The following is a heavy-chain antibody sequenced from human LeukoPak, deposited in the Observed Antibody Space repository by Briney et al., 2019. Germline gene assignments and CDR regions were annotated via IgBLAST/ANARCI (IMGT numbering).Heavy chain of an antibody. CDR2: INPNSGGT. Sequence: ASVKVSCKASGYTFTGYYMHWVRQAPGQGLEWMGWINPNSGGTNYAQKFQGRVTMTRDTSISTACMELSRLRSDDTAVYYCARDAGYCSSTSCYRSKFDYWGQGTLVTVSS. CDR1: GYTFTGYY. CDR3: ARDAGYCSSTSCYRSKFDY. D-gene: IGHD2-2*01. J-gene: IGHJ4*02. V-gene: IGHV1-2*02.